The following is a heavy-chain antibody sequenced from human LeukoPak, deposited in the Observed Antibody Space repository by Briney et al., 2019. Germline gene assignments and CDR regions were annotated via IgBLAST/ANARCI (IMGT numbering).Heavy chain of an antibody. CDR2: ISAYNGNT. J-gene: IGHJ4*02. D-gene: IGHD5-12*01. CDR3: ARDFTNYSGYEQFDY. V-gene: IGHV1-18*04. Sequence: ASVKVSCKASGYTFTSYGISWVRQAPGQGLEWMGWISAYNGNTNYAQKLQGRVPMTTDTSTSTAYMELRSLRSDDTAVYYCARDFTNYSGYEQFDYWGQGTPVTVSS. CDR1: GYTFTSYG.